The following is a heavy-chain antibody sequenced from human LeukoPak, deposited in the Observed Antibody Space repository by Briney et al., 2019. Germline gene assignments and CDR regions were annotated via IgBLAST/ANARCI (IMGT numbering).Heavy chain of an antibody. V-gene: IGHV3-23*01. Sequence: TGGSLRLSCAASGFTFSSYCMSWVRQAPGKGLEWVSGIGISAGSTYYADSVKGRFTISRDNSKNTVYLQMNSLRAEDTALYYCAKSPARGYSSSWYFDYWGQGTLVTVSS. D-gene: IGHD6-13*01. CDR2: IGISAGST. CDR1: GFTFSSYC. J-gene: IGHJ4*02. CDR3: AKSPARGYSSSWYFDY.